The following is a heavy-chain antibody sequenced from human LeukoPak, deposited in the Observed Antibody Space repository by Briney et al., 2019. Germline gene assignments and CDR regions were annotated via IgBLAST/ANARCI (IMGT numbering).Heavy chain of an antibody. V-gene: IGHV3-23*01. CDR1: GFTFSSYA. D-gene: IGHD3-9*01. CDR2: ISAGGGST. CDR3: AKGDPPTYYDILTGQDY. Sequence: PGGSLRLSCAASGFTFSSYAMSWVRQAPGKGPEWDAGISAGGGSTYYADSVKGRFTISRDNSKNMLYLQLNSLRAEDTAVYYCAKGDPPTYYDILTGQDYWGQGTLVTVSS. J-gene: IGHJ4*02.